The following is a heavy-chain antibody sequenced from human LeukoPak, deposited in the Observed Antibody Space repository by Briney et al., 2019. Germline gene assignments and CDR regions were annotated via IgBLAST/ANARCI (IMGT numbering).Heavy chain of an antibody. CDR2: VNPNSGNT. CDR3: ARRSDDYDSSAYYH. D-gene: IGHD3-22*01. V-gene: IGHV1-8*01. J-gene: IGHJ4*02. Sequence: ASVKVSCKTSGYTFTSYDLNWVRQATGQGLEWMGWVNPNSGNTGYAQKFQGRVTMTMDPSISTAHMELSSLRSEDTAVYYCARRSDDYDSSAYYHWGQGTLVTVSS. CDR1: GYTFTSYD.